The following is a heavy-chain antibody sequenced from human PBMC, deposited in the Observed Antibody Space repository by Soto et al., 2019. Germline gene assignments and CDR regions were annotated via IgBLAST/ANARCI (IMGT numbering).Heavy chain of an antibody. CDR1: GIAFRGYA. Sequence: QVQVVESGGGVVQPGTSLRLACTVSGIAFRGYALHWVRQAPGKGLEWVAAMSHDGANKYYADSVKGRFTISRDNSKNTLYLQMNSLRPEDTAVYYCTIDRGGMTGSPFYWGQGTLVTVSS. V-gene: IGHV3-30-3*01. CDR3: TIDRGGMTGSPFY. D-gene: IGHD3-9*01. J-gene: IGHJ4*02. CDR2: MSHDGANK.